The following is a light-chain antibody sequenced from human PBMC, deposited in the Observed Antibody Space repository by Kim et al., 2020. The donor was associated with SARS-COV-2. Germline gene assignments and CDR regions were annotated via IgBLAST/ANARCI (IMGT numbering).Light chain of an antibody. CDR1: QGLRSW. J-gene: IGKJ2*01. V-gene: IGKV1-12*01. Sequence: SASVGDRVTITCRASQGLRSWLVGYQQKPGRAPKLLIHTASTLQSGVPSRFSGSGSGTDFTLTISSLQPEDVATYYCQQAHSFPYTFGQGTKLEI. CDR3: QQAHSFPYT. CDR2: TAS.